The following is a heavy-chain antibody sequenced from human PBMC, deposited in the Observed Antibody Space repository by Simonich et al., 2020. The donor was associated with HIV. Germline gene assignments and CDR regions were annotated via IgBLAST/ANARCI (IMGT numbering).Heavy chain of an antibody. Sequence: EVQLVESGGGLVQPGGSLRLSCVASGFTFSNSWMTWVRQAPGKGLGGVANIKEDGIGKNYVDSVKGRFTISRDNAKNSLYLQMNSLTAEDTAVYYCARDWGSNALDIWGQGTMVTVSS. J-gene: IGHJ3*02. CDR3: ARDWGSNALDI. CDR1: GFTFSNSW. V-gene: IGHV3-7*01. CDR2: IKEDGIGK. D-gene: IGHD7-27*01.